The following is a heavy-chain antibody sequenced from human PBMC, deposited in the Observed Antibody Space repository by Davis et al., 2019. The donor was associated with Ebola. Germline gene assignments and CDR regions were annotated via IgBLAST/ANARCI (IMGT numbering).Heavy chain of an antibody. CDR1: GFILSGST. J-gene: IGHJ4*02. CDR2: IRSKANSYAT. Sequence: GESLKISCAASGFILSGSTLHWVRQASGKGLEWVGRIRSKANSYATAYAASVKGRFTISRDDSKNTAYLQMNSLKTEDTAVYYCTNAVTTTDYWGQGTLVTVSS. V-gene: IGHV3-73*01. D-gene: IGHD4-17*01. CDR3: TNAVTTTDY.